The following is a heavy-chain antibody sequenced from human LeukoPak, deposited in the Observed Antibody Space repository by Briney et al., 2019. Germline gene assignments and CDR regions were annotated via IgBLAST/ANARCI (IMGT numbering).Heavy chain of an antibody. D-gene: IGHD6-13*01. J-gene: IGHJ6*03. CDR2: ISGSGGST. V-gene: IGHV3-23*01. CDR1: GFTFSSYA. CDR3: AKVYFQGQQLVTYYYYYMDV. Sequence: GGSLRLSCAASGFTFSSYAMSWVRQAPGKGLEWVSAISGSGGSTYYADSVKGRFTISRDNSKNTLYLQMNSLRAEDTAVYYCAKVYFQGQQLVTYYYYYMDVWGKGTTVTVSS.